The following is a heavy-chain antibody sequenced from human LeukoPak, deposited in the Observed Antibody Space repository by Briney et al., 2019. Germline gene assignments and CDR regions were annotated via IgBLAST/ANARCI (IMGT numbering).Heavy chain of an antibody. J-gene: IGHJ4*02. V-gene: IGHV4-39*01. Sequence: PSETLSLTCTVSGGSISSSSYYWGWIRQPPGKGLEWIGSIYYSGSTYYNPSLKSRVTISVDTSKNQFSLKLSSVTAADTALYYCARTPGITVAGRFFDYRGQGIQVTVSS. CDR2: IYYSGST. D-gene: IGHD6-19*01. CDR3: ARTPGITVAGRFFDY. CDR1: GGSISSSSYY.